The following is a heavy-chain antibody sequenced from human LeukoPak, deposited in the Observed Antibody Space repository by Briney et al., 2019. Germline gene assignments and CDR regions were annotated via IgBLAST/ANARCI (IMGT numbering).Heavy chain of an antibody. J-gene: IGHJ4*02. V-gene: IGHV4-38-2*02. CDR1: GYSISSGYY. D-gene: IGHD6-6*01. Sequence: SETLSLTCTVSGYSISSGYYWGWIRQPPGKGLEWIGSIYHSGSTYYNPSLKSRVTISVDTSKNQFSLKLSSVTAADTAVYYCARGRSIASLLFDYWGQGTLVSVSS. CDR2: IYHSGST. CDR3: ARGRSIASLLFDY.